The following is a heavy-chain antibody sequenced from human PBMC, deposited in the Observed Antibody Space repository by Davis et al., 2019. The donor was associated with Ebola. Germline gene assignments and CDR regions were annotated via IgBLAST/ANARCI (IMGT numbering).Heavy chain of an antibody. V-gene: IGHV3-23*01. J-gene: IGHJ4*02. CDR3: VKWSYARFDY. Sequence: PGGSLRLSCAASGFTFSNAWMSWVRQAPGRGLEWVSGISGSGGRTDCADSVKDRFTISRDNSKNTLYLQMNSLKTEDTAVYYCVKWSYARFDYWGQGTLVTVSS. D-gene: IGHD1-26*01. CDR2: ISGSGGRT. CDR1: GFTFSNAW.